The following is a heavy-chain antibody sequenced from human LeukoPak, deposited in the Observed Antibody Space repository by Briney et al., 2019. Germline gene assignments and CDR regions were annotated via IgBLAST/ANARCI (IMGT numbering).Heavy chain of an antibody. D-gene: IGHD5-12*01. Sequence: ASVKVSCKASGYTFTSYYMHWVRQAPGRGLEWVGIINPSGDPTTYAQKFQGRVTSTRNTSTGTAYMELSSLRSDDTAVYYCARLYSGYGNYYYYMDVWGKGTTVTVSS. CDR1: GYTFTSYY. CDR3: ARLYSGYGNYYYYMDV. J-gene: IGHJ6*03. CDR2: INPSGDPT. V-gene: IGHV1-46*01.